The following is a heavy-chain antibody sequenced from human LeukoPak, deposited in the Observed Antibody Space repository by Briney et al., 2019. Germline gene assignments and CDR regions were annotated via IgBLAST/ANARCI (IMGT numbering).Heavy chain of an antibody. Sequence: SVKVSCKASGFTFTSSAMQWVRQARGQRLEWIGWIVVGSGNTNYAQKFQERVTITRDMSTSTAYMELSSLRSEDTAVYYCARGVPGVYYYYYMDVWGKGTTVTISS. J-gene: IGHJ6*03. D-gene: IGHD3-10*01. CDR1: GFTFTSSA. CDR2: IVVGSGNT. CDR3: ARGVPGVYYYYYMDV. V-gene: IGHV1-58*02.